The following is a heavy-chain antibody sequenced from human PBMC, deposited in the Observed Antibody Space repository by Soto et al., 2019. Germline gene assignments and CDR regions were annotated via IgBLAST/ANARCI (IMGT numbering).Heavy chain of an antibody. CDR1: GFTFRSYH. J-gene: IGHJ4*02. V-gene: IGHV3-30-3*01. Sequence: GGSLRLSCAASGFTFRSYHMHWVRQAPGKGLEWVAVISYDGSNKYYADSVKGRFTISRDNSKNTLYLQMNSLRAEDTAVYYCASPRFSAPWDYYDSSGTLGYWGQGTLVTVSS. CDR3: ASPRFSAPWDYYDSSGTLGY. D-gene: IGHD3-22*01. CDR2: ISYDGSNK.